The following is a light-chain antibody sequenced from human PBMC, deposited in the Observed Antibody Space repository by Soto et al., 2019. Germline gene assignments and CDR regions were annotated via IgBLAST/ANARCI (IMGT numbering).Light chain of an antibody. CDR3: QQYYTSVLT. Sequence: DIVMTQSPDSLAVSLGERATINCKSSQSLLYSSNNKNYLTWYQQKPGQPPKLLIYWASTRESGVPDRFSGSESGTDFTLTISSLQAEDVAVYYCQQYYTSVLTFGRGTKVEI. CDR2: WAS. J-gene: IGKJ4*01. V-gene: IGKV4-1*01. CDR1: QSLLYSSNNKNY.